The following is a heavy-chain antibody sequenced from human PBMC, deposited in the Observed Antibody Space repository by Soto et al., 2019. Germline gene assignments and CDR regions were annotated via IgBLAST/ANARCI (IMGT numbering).Heavy chain of an antibody. Sequence: PSDTLSLTCAVYGGSFSVYYWSWIRQPPGKGLEWIGEINHSGSTNYNPSLKSRVTISVDTSKNQFSLKLSSVTAADTAVYYCARLPRTYCSSTSCYTNAFDIWGQGTMVTVSS. J-gene: IGHJ3*02. CDR3: ARLPRTYCSSTSCYTNAFDI. CDR1: GGSFSVYY. D-gene: IGHD2-2*02. CDR2: INHSGST. V-gene: IGHV4-34*01.